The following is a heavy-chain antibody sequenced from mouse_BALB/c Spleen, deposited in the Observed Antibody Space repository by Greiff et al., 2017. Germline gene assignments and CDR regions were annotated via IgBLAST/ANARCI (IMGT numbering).Heavy chain of an antibody. CDR3: AGGVYAMDY. CDR1: GFTFSSFG. J-gene: IGHJ4*01. Sequence: EVHLVESGGGLVQPGGSRKLSCAASGFTFSSFGMHWVRQAPEKGLEWVAYISSGSSTIYYADTVKGRFTISRDNPKNTLFLQMTSLRSEDTAMYYCAGGVYAMDYWGQGTSVTVSS. CDR2: ISSGSSTI. V-gene: IGHV5-17*02.